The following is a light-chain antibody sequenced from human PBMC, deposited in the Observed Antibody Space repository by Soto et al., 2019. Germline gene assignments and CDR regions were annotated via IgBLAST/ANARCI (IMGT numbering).Light chain of an antibody. CDR2: GAS. V-gene: IGKV3-15*01. Sequence: EIVMTQSPATLSVSPGERATLSCRASQSFSSNLAWYQQKPGQAPRLLIYGASTRATGIPARFSGSGSGTEFTLTISSLQSVYSAIYYCQQYDIWSRTFGQGTNVDI. CDR1: QSFSSN. CDR3: QQYDIWSRT. J-gene: IGKJ1*01.